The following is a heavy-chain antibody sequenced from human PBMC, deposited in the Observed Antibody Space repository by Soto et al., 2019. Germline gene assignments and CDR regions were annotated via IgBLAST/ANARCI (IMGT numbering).Heavy chain of an antibody. CDR1: GFTVSSNY. V-gene: IGHV3-53*01. CDR2: IYSGGST. CDR3: AREVPSSSEGRAFDI. Sequence: GGSLRLSCAASGFTVSSNYMSWVRQAPGKGLEWVSVIYSGGSTYYADSVKGRFTISRDNSKNTLYLQMNSLRAEDTAVYYCAREVPSSSEGRAFDIWGQGTMVTVSS. J-gene: IGHJ3*02. D-gene: IGHD6-25*01.